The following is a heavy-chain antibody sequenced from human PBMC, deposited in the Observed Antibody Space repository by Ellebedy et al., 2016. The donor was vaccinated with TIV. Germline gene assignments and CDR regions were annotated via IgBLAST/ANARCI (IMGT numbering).Heavy chain of an antibody. V-gene: IGHV3-66*01. CDR2: IYSGGSA. J-gene: IGHJ4*02. D-gene: IGHD6-13*01. Sequence: GESLKISCAASGFTFSYYYMSWVRQAPGKGLERVSLIYSGGSAYYADSVKGRFTISRDNSENTLYLQMNSLRAEDTAVYYCARGRWDFDYWGQGTLVTVSS. CDR1: GFTFSYYY. CDR3: ARGRWDFDY.